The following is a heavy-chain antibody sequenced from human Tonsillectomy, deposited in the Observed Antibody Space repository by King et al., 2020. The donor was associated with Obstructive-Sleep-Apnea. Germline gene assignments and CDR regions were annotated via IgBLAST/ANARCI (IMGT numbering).Heavy chain of an antibody. Sequence: VQLVESGGGLVQPGGSLRLSCAASGFTFSNYAMDWVRQAPGKGLEYVSAISSNGGSTYYADSVKGRFTISRDNSKNTLYLQMGSLRAEDMAVYYWAREAITLLRGDVENGMDVWAQGTTVTVSS. CDR3: AREAITLLRGDVENGMDV. CDR2: ISSNGGST. CDR1: GFTFSNYA. V-gene: IGHV3-64*07. J-gene: IGHJ6*02. D-gene: IGHD3-10*01.